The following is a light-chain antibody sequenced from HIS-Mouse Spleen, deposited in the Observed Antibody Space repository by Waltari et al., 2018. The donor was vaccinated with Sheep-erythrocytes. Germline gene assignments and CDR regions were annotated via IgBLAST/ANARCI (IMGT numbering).Light chain of an antibody. J-gene: IGLJ2*01. CDR2: EDN. CDR3: QSYDSSNHVV. CDR1: SGSIASNY. V-gene: IGLV6-57*04. Sequence: NFMLTQPHSVSESPGKTVTISCTRSSGSIASNYVQWYHQRPGSAPTTVLYEDNQRPSGVPDRFSGSIDSSSNSASLTISGLKTEDEADYYCQSYDSSNHVVFGGGTKLTVL.